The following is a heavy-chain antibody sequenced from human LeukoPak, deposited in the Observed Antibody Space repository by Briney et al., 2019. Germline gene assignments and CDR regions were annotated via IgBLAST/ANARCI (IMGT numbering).Heavy chain of an antibody. J-gene: IGHJ4*02. CDR3: ARGTLYSGWSYYFDY. CDR2: INHSGST. V-gene: IGHV4-34*01. CDR1: GGSFSGYY. Sequence: SETLSLTCAVYGGSFSGYYWSWIRQPPGEGLEWIGEINHSGSTNYNPSLKSRVIISVDTSKNQFSLKLSSVTAADTAVYYCARGTLYSGWSYYFDYWGQGSQVTVSS. D-gene: IGHD6-19*01.